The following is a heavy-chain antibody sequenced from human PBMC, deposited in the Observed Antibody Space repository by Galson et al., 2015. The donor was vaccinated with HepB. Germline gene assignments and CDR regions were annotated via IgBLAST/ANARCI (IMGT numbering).Heavy chain of an antibody. CDR3: ASAPLVVVAATYYYYGMDV. CDR2: INHSGST. Sequence: SETLSLTCAVYGGSFSGYYWSWIRQPPGKGLEWIGEINHSGSTNYNPSLKSRVTISVDTSKNQFSLKLSSVTAADTAVYYCASAPLVVVAATYYYYGMDVWGQGTTVTVSS. D-gene: IGHD2-15*01. V-gene: IGHV4-34*01. J-gene: IGHJ6*02. CDR1: GGSFSGYY.